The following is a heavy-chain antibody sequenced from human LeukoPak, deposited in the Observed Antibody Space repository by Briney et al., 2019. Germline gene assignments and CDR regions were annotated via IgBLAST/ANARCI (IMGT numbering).Heavy chain of an antibody. D-gene: IGHD2-15*01. CDR1: GYTFIDYG. CDR2: ISYDGSKV. J-gene: IGHJ4*02. CDR3: AKDDAGLPDY. Sequence: GGSLRLSCAASGYTFIDYGMHWVRQAPGKGLEWVAAISYDGSKVFYGDFVKGRFTISRDDSRDTVYLQMNNLRVEDRAVYYCAKDDAGLPDYWGQGTLVTVSS. V-gene: IGHV3-30*18.